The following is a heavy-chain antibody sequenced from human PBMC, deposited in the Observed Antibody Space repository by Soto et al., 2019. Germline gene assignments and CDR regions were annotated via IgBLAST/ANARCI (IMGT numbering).Heavy chain of an antibody. D-gene: IGHD4-17*01. Sequence: QVQLVQSGAEVRKPGASVTVSCKASGYTFTTYYLHWVRQAPGQGLEWMGIINPSAGGTRYAQKFQDRVTMTRDTSTSTVYMELSSLRSEDTAMYYCARDWRLDYGDPNWFDPWGQGTLVTVSS. J-gene: IGHJ5*02. CDR1: GYTFTTYY. CDR3: ARDWRLDYGDPNWFDP. V-gene: IGHV1-46*01. CDR2: INPSAGGT.